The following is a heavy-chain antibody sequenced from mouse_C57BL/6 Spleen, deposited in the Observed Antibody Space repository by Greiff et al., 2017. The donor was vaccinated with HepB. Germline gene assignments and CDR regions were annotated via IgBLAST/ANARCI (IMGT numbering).Heavy chain of an antibody. J-gene: IGHJ3*01. CDR2: IYPGDGDT. V-gene: IGHV1-80*01. CDR3: ARERDYSNPWFAY. D-gene: IGHD2-5*01. Sequence: VQLQQSGAELVKPGASVKISCKASGYAFSSYWMNWVKQRPGKGLEWIGQIYPGDGDTNYNGKFKGKATLTADKSSSTAYMQRSSLTSEDSAVYFCARERDYSNPWFAYWGQGTLVTVSA. CDR1: GYAFSSYW.